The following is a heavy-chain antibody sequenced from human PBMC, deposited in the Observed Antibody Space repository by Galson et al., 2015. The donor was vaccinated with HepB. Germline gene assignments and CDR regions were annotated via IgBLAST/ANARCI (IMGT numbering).Heavy chain of an antibody. D-gene: IGHD6-13*01. CDR3: ARDDPPGIAAAGYYYGMDV. CDR1: GFTFSSYS. CDR2: ISSSSSYI. V-gene: IGHV3-21*01. Sequence: SLRLSCAASGFTFSSYSMNWVRQAPGKGLEWVSSISSSSSYIYYADSVKGRFTISRDNAKNSLYLQMNSLRAEDTAVYYCARDDPPGIAAAGYYYGMDVWGQGTTVTVSS. J-gene: IGHJ6*02.